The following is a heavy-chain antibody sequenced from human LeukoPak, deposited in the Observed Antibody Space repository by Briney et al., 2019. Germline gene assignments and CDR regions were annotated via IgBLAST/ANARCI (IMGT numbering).Heavy chain of an antibody. CDR3: ARDGREYDFWSGYHYYYYGMDV. V-gene: IGHV3-11*01. J-gene: IGHJ6*02. CDR1: GFTFSDYY. D-gene: IGHD3-3*01. CDR2: ISSSGSTI. Sequence: GGSLRLSCAASGFTFSDYYMSWIRQAPGKGLEWVSYISSSGSTIYHADSVKGRFTISRDNAKSSLYLQMNSLRAEDTAVYYCARDGREYDFWSGYHYYYYGMDVWGQGTTVTVSS.